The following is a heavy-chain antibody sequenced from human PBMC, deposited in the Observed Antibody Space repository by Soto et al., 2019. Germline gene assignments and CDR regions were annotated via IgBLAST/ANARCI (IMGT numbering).Heavy chain of an antibody. D-gene: IGHD3-9*01. CDR3: AKVRGDILTGYPYYYYYGMDV. CDR1: GFTFSSYA. J-gene: IGHJ6*02. CDR2: ISGSGGST. V-gene: IGHV3-23*01. Sequence: GGSLRLSCAASGFTFSSYAMSWVRQAPGKGLEWVSAISGSGGSTYYADSVKGRFTISRDNSKNTLYLQMNSLRAEDTAVYYCAKVRGDILTGYPYYYYYGMDVWGQGTTVTVSS.